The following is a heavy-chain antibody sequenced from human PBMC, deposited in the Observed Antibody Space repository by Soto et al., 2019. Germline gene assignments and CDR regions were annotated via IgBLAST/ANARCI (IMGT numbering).Heavy chain of an antibody. CDR1: GGSISSYY. CDR3: ARDSINCSSTSCYVGWFDP. J-gene: IGHJ5*02. CDR2: IYYSGST. D-gene: IGHD2-2*01. V-gene: IGHV4-59*01. Sequence: PSETLSLTCTVSGGSISSYYWSWIRQPPGKGLEWIGYIYYSGSTNYNPSLKSRVTISVDTSKNQFSLKLSSVTAADTAVYYCARDSINCSSTSCYVGWFDPWGQGTLVTVS.